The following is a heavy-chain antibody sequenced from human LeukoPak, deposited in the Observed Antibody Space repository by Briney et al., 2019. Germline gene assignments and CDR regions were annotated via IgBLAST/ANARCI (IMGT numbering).Heavy chain of an antibody. CDR1: GDSVSSNVAA. CDR3: VRDGAGGLDYFDY. J-gene: IGHJ4*02. Sequence: SQTLSLTCSISGDSVSSNVAAWNWIRQSPSRGLEWLGRTYYRSKWYNDYAVSVKSRITINPDTSRNQFSLRLNSVTTEDTAMYYCVRDGAGGLDYFDYWGQGNLVTVSS. CDR2: TYYRSKWYN. D-gene: IGHD3-16*01. V-gene: IGHV6-1*01.